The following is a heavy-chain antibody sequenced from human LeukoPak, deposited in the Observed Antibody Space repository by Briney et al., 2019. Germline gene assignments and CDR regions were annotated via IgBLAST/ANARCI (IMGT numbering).Heavy chain of an antibody. D-gene: IGHD6-25*01. Sequence: GGSLRLSCAASGFTFSTYAMHWVRQAPGKRLEWVAFIWPDGSKKYYADSVKGRFAISRENSKNTVYLQMNDLRPEDTALYFCAKISSSAESNFDYWGQGTLLTVSS. CDR2: IWPDGSKK. CDR1: GFTFSTYA. CDR3: AKISSSAESNFDY. J-gene: IGHJ4*02. V-gene: IGHV3-30*02.